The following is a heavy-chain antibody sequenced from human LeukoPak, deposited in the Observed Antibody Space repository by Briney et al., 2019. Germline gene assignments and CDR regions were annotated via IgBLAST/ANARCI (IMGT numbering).Heavy chain of an antibody. CDR2: IKKDVGEK. CDR1: VFTFSSHW. CDR3: AREISGYENDAFDI. D-gene: IGHD5-12*01. Sequence: PGGSLRLSCAASVFTFSSHWMTWIRQAPGKGLEWVASIKKDVGEKFYVDSVKGRFTISRDNAKNSLYLHMNSLRVEDTAVYYCAREISGYENDAFDIWGQGTMVTVSS. J-gene: IGHJ3*02. V-gene: IGHV3-7*01.